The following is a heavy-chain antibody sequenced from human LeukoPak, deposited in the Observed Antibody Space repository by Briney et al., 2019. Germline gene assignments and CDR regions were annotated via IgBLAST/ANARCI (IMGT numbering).Heavy chain of an antibody. D-gene: IGHD1-1*01. J-gene: IGHJ4*02. CDR1: GGSISSYY. V-gene: IGHV4-59*01. Sequence: SETLSLTCTVSGGSISSYYWSWIRQPPGKGLEWIGYIYYSGSTNYNPSLKSRVTISVDTSKNQFSLKLSSVTAADTAVYYCARDGRFPLTTLDYWGQGTWSPSPQ. CDR3: ARDGRFPLTTLDY. CDR2: IYYSGST.